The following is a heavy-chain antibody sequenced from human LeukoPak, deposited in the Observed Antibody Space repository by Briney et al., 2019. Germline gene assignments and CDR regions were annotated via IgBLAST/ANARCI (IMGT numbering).Heavy chain of an antibody. V-gene: IGHV1-24*01. CDR1: GYTLTELS. J-gene: IGHJ4*02. Sequence: ASXKVSCKVSGYTLTELSMHWVRQAPGKGLEWMGGFDPEDGETIYAQKFQGKVTMTEDTSTDTAYMELSSLRSEDTAVYYCATVLYGSGSSYFDYWGQGTLVTVSS. CDR2: FDPEDGET. D-gene: IGHD3-10*01. CDR3: ATVLYGSGSSYFDY.